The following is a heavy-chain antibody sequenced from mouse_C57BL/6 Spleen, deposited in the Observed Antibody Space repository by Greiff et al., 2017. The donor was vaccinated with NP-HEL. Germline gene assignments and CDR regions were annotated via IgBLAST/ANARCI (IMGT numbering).Heavy chain of an antibody. Sequence: QVQLQQSGAELAKPGASVKLSCKASGYTFTSYWMHWVKQRPGQGLEWIGYINPSSGYTKYNQKFKDKATLTADKSSSTAYMQLSSLTYEDSAVYYCASGVDDYDVRSWFAYWGQGTLVTVSA. J-gene: IGHJ3*01. D-gene: IGHD2-4*01. CDR3: ASGVDDYDVRSWFAY. V-gene: IGHV1-7*01. CDR2: INPSSGYT. CDR1: GYTFTSYW.